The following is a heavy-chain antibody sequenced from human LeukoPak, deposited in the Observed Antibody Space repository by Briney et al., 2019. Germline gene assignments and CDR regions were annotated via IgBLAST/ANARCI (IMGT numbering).Heavy chain of an antibody. V-gene: IGHV4-59*01. J-gene: IGHJ4*02. CDR3: ARTLVNSGSYLFDY. Sequence: SETLSLTCTVSGGSISSYYWSWIRQPPGKGPEWIAYIYYSGSTNYNPSLESRVTISVDTSKKQFSLKLSSVTAADTAVYYCARTLVNSGSYLFDYWGQGTLVTVSS. CDR1: GGSISSYY. D-gene: IGHD1-26*01. CDR2: IYYSGST.